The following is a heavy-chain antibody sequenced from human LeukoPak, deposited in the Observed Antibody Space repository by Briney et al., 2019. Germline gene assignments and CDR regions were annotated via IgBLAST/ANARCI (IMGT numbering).Heavy chain of an antibody. J-gene: IGHJ4*02. Sequence: PSETLSLTCTVSGGSIRSSSFYWGWIRQPPGKGLEWFGSIHYSGSPNYNPSLKRRVTISVDTSKGQFPLMLTLGPAADTAVYYCARPAGYCSTASCYGNFDYWGQGTLVTVSS. CDR1: GGSIRSSSFY. D-gene: IGHD2-2*01. CDR3: ARPAGYCSTASCYGNFDY. CDR2: IHYSGSP. V-gene: IGHV4-39*01.